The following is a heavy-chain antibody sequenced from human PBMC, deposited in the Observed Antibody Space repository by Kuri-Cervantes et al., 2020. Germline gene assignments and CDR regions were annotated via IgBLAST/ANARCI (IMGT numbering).Heavy chain of an antibody. V-gene: IGHV1-18*01. CDR1: GYTFTSYG. J-gene: IGHJ3*02. CDR3: ARDSQGGAFDI. CDR2: ISAYNGNT. D-gene: IGHD1-26*01. Sequence: ASVKVSCKASGYTFTSYGISWVRQAPGQGLEWMGWISAYNGNTNYAQKLQGRVTMTTDTSTSTVYMELSSLRSEDTAVYYRARDSQGGAFDIWGQGTMVTVSS.